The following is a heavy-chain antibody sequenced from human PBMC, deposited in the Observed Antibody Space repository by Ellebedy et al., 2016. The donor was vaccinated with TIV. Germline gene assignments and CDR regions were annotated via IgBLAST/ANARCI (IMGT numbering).Heavy chain of an antibody. D-gene: IGHD5-12*01. Sequence: ASVKVSCKTSGFTFSSHYIHWVRQAPGQGLEWVGQINPSGDVTKYAQRFHGRVAITGDTSTSTVYMELSSLRSEDTAVYYCARMLVATSNYGMDVWGQGTTVTVSS. CDR1: GFTFSSHY. V-gene: IGHV1-46*01. CDR3: ARMLVATSNYGMDV. J-gene: IGHJ6*02. CDR2: INPSGDVT.